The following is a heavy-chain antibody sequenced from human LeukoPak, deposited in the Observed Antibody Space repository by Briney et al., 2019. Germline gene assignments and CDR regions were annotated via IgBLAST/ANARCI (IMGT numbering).Heavy chain of an antibody. V-gene: IGHV1-18*01. J-gene: IGHJ6*02. Sequence: ASVKVSCKASGYTFTSYGISWVRQAPGQGLEWMGWISAYNGNTNYAQKLQGRVTMTTDTSTSTAYMELRSLRSGDTAVYYCARDYGSQTYYYYYGMDVWGQGTTVTVSS. CDR3: ARDYGSQTYYYYYGMDV. CDR1: GYTFTSYG. CDR2: ISAYNGNT. D-gene: IGHD2-2*03.